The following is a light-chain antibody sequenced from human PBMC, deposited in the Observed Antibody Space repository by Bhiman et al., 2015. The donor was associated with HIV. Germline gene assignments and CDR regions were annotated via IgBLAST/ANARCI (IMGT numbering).Light chain of an antibody. CDR2: YDS. J-gene: IGLJ3*02. V-gene: IGLV3-21*04. Sequence: SYELTQPLSVSVALGQTARITCGGNNIGSKYVHWYQQKPGQAPVLVMFYDSDRPSGIPDRFSGSKSGNTATLTISRVEAGDEAEYYCQVWDTTSDHLWVFGGGTKLTVL. CDR3: QVWDTTSDHLWV. CDR1: NIGSKY.